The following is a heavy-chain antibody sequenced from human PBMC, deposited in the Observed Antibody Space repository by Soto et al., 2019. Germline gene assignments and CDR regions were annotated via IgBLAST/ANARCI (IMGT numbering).Heavy chain of an antibody. J-gene: IGHJ4*02. V-gene: IGHV3-23*01. CDR1: GFTFSSYA. Sequence: EVQLLESGGGLVQPGGSLRLSCAASGFTFSSYAMSWVRQAPGKGLEWVSAISGSGGSTYYADAVKGRFTISRDNSKNTLYLQRNFVRAEDTAVYYCAKVVVVAATQPFDYWGQGTLVTVSS. CDR3: AKVVVVAATQPFDY. D-gene: IGHD2-15*01. CDR2: ISGSGGST.